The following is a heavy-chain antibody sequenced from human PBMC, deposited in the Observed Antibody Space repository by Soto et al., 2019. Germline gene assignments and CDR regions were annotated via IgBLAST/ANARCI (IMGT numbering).Heavy chain of an antibody. V-gene: IGHV4-31*03. J-gene: IGHJ4*02. CDR1: GGSISSGGYY. D-gene: IGHD2-21*02. CDR2: IYYSGST. Sequence: SETLSLTCTVSGGSISSGGYYWSWIRQHPGKGLEWIGYIYYSGSTYYNPSLKSRVTISVDTSKNQFSLKLSSVTAADTAVYYCASSGDFPSMVFHWDQGTQVTGSS. CDR3: ASSGDFPSMVFH.